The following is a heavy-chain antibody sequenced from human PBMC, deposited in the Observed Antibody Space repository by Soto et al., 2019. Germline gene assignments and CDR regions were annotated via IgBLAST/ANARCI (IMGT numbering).Heavy chain of an antibody. Sequence: DVQLLESGGGLVQPGGSLTLSCAASRFTFSDFAMSWVRQAPGKGLEWVSSIGGGGTDTYYADSVNVQLTISRDNSKNTMYLQMDSLRDEDTAVYYCAKDAVPYNGKWDWFDSWGQGPLVTVSS. CDR3: AKDAVPYNGKWDWFDS. CDR1: RFTFSDFA. CDR2: IGGGGTDT. J-gene: IGHJ5*01. D-gene: IGHD1-26*01. V-gene: IGHV3-23*01.